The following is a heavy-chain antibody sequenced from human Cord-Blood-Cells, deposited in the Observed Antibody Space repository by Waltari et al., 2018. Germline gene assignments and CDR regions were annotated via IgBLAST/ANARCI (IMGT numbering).Heavy chain of an antibody. Sequence: TSYDINWVRQATGQGLEWMGWMNPNSGNTGYAQKFQGRVTMTRNTSISTAYMELSSLRSEDTAVYYCALISSIAARPLDYWGQGTLVTVSS. CDR2: MNPNSGNT. J-gene: IGHJ4*02. CDR1: TSYD. V-gene: IGHV1-8*01. CDR3: ALISSIAARPLDY. D-gene: IGHD6-6*01.